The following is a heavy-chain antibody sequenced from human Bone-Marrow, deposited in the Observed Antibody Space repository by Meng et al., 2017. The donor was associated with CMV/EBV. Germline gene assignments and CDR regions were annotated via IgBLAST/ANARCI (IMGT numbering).Heavy chain of an antibody. V-gene: IGHV3-66*02. CDR3: AREGNHNYYYGMDV. CDR1: GGSISSGGYY. J-gene: IGHJ6*02. Sequence: LSLTCRVSGGSISSGGYYWSWVRQAPGKGLEWVSVIYSGSSTYYADSVKGRFTISRDNSKNTLYLQMNSLRAEDTAVYYCAREGNHNYYYGMDVWGQGTTVTVSS. CDR2: IYSGSST. D-gene: IGHD1-14*01.